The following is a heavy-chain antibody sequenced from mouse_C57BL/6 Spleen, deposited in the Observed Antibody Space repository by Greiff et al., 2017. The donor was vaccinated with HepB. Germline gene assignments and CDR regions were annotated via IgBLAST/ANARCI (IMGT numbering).Heavy chain of an antibody. Sequence: EVQLQQSGPELVKPGASVKISCKASGYTFTDYYMNWVKQSHGKSLEWIGDINPNNGGTSYNQKFKGKATLTVDKYSSTAYMELRRLTSEDSAVYYCARRGLRRGAMDYWGQGTSVTVSS. CDR2: INPNNGGT. CDR1: GYTFTDYY. V-gene: IGHV1-26*01. CDR3: ARRGLRRGAMDY. J-gene: IGHJ4*01. D-gene: IGHD1-1*01.